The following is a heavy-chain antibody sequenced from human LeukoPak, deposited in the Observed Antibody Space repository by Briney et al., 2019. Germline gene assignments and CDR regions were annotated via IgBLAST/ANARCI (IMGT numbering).Heavy chain of an antibody. CDR3: ARAPRGSGYDYWFDP. Sequence: ASVKVSCKASGYTFTSYDINWVRQATGQGLEWMGWMNPNGGNTGYAQKFQGRVTMTRNTSISTAYMELSSLRSEDTAVYYCARAPRGSGYDYWFDPWGQGTLVTVSS. D-gene: IGHD5-12*01. J-gene: IGHJ5*02. CDR2: MNPNGGNT. CDR1: GYTFTSYD. V-gene: IGHV1-8*01.